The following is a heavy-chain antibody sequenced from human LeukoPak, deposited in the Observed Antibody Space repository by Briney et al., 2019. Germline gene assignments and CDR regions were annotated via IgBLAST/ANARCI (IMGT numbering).Heavy chain of an antibody. CDR1: GFTFSSYG. Sequence: PGRSLRLSCAASGFTFSSYGMHWVRQAPGKGLEWVAVISYDGSNKYYADSVKGRFTISRDNSKNTLYLQMNSLRAEDTAVYYLAKDHVRGDYYYYGMDVWGKGTTVTVSS. V-gene: IGHV3-30*18. CDR2: ISYDGSNK. CDR3: AKDHVRGDYYYYGMDV. J-gene: IGHJ6*04.